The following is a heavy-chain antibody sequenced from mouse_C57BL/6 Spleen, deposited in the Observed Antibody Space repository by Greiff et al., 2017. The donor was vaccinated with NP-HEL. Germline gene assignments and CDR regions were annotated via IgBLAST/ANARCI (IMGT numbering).Heavy chain of an antibody. J-gene: IGHJ4*01. D-gene: IGHD1-1*01. V-gene: IGHV1-50*01. CDR1: GYTFTSYW. CDR3: ASSPYGEAMDY. CDR2: IDPSDSYT. Sequence: VQLQQPGAELVKPGASVKLSCKASGYTFTSYWMQWVKQRPGQGLEWIGEIDPSDSYTNYNQKFKGKATLTVDTSSSTAYMQLSSLTSEDSAVYYCASSPYGEAMDYWGQGTSVTVSS.